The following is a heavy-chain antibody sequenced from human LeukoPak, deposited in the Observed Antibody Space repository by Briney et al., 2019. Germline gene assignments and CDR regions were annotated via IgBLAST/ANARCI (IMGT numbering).Heavy chain of an antibody. J-gene: IGHJ6*03. CDR2: IYTSGST. CDR1: GGSISSYY. Sequence: PSETLSLTCTVSGGSISSYYWSWIRQPAGKGLEWIGRIYTSGSTNYNPSLKRRVTMSVDTSKNQFSLKLSSVTAADTAVYYCARGNVGYCSSTSCLDYYYYYMDVWGKGTTVTVSS. CDR3: ARGNVGYCSSTSCLDYYYYYMDV. V-gene: IGHV4-4*07. D-gene: IGHD2-2*01.